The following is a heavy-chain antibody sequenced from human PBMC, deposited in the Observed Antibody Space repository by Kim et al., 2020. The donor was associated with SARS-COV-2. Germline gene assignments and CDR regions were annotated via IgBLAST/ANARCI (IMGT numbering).Heavy chain of an antibody. CDR2: IYHSGST. J-gene: IGHJ6*04. D-gene: IGHD5-12*01. CDR3: ARGGGYDWYYYYYGMEV. Sequence: SETLSLTCAVSGGSISSSNWWSWVRQPPGKGLEWIGEIYHSGSTNYNPSLKSRVTISVDKSKNQFSLKLSSVTAADTAVYYCARGGGYDWYYYYYGMEVWGKGTTVTASS. CDR1: GGSISSSNW. V-gene: IGHV4-4*02.